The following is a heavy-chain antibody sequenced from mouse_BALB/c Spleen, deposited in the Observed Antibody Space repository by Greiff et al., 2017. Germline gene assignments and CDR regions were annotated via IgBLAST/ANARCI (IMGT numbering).Heavy chain of an antibody. CDR3: TRSPWDRDY. CDR2: IYPSDSYT. CDR1: GYTFTSYW. V-gene: IGHV1-69*02. Sequence: QVQLQQPGAELVRPGASVKLSCKASGYTFTSYWINWVKQRPGQGLEWIGNIYPSDSYTNYNQKFKDKATLTVDKSSSTAYMQLSSPTSEDSAVYYFTRSPWDRDYWGQGTTLTVSS. D-gene: IGHD3-3*01. J-gene: IGHJ2*01.